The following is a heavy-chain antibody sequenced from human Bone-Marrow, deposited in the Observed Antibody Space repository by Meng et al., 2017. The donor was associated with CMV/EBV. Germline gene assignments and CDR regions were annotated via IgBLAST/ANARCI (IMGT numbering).Heavy chain of an antibody. D-gene: IGHD2-8*02. CDR3: ARDFAGGSVDV. CDR1: GGTFSSYT. V-gene: IGHV1-69*04. J-gene: IGHJ6*02. Sequence: SVKVSCKASGGTFSSYTISWVRQAPGQGLEWMGRILPILGIENYAQKFQGRVTITADKSTSTAYMELSSLTSEDTAVYYCARDFAGGSVDVWGQGTTVTVSS. CDR2: ILPILGIE.